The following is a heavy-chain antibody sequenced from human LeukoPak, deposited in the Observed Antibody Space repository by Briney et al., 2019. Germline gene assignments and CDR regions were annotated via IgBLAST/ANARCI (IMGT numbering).Heavy chain of an antibody. V-gene: IGHV3-30*03. CDR2: ISYDGSNK. J-gene: IGHJ1*01. CDR1: GFTFSSYG. D-gene: IGHD6-19*01. Sequence: GGSLRLSCAASGFTFSSYGMHWVRQAPGKGLEWVAVISYDGSNKYYADSVKGRFTISRDNSKNTLYLQMNSLRAEDTAVYHCARASERAEYFQHWGQGTLVTVSS. CDR3: ARASERAEYFQH.